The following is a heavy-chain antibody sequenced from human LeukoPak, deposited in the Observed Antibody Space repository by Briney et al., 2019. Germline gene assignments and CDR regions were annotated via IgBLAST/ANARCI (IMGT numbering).Heavy chain of an antibody. D-gene: IGHD3-10*01. CDR3: AKAIVSYYGSGRDDAFDV. CDR1: GFTFNIYS. Sequence: GGSLRLSCAASGFTFNIYSMNWVRQAPGKGLEWVSSISGTSNYIYYADSVKGRFTISRDNAKNSLYLHMNSLRAEDTALYYCAKAIVSYYGSGRDDAFDVWGQGTMVTVSS. V-gene: IGHV3-21*04. J-gene: IGHJ3*01. CDR2: ISGTSNYI.